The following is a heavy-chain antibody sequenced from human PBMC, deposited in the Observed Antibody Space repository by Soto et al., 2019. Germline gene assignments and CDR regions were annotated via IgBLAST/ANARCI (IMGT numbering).Heavy chain of an antibody. D-gene: IGHD6-13*01. Sequence: EVPLVESGGGLVQPGGSLRLSCAASGFTFSSYWMSWVRQAPGKRLEWVANIKHDGSEKYYVDSVEGRFTISRDNGKNSLYLQMSSLRAEDTAVYYCARNRIGSSWHREYFQHWGQGTLVNVSS. CDR2: IKHDGSEK. J-gene: IGHJ1*01. CDR1: GFTFSSYW. CDR3: ARNRIGSSWHREYFQH. V-gene: IGHV3-7*03.